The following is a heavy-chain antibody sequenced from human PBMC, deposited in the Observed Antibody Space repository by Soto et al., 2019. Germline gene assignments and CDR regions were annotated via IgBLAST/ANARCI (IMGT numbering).Heavy chain of an antibody. V-gene: IGHV3-23*01. CDR2: ISGSGGST. D-gene: IGHD3-10*01. CDR1: GFTFSSYA. Sequence: GGSLRLSCAASGFTFSSYAMSWVRQAPGKGLEWVSAISGSGGSTYYADSVKGRFTISRDNSKNTLYLQMNSLRSEDTAVYYCARASLTMVRGVDYYGMDVWGQGTTVTVSS. CDR3: ARASLTMVRGVDYYGMDV. J-gene: IGHJ6*02.